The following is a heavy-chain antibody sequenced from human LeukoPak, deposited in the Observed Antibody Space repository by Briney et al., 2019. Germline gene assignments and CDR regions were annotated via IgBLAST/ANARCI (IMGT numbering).Heavy chain of an antibody. Sequence: GGSLRLSCAASGFTFSSYWMHWVRQAPGKGLVWVSRINSDGSSITYADSVKGRFTISRDNAKNTLFLQMNSLRVEDTAVYYCAREGRVSGYDSDCWGQGTLVTVSS. CDR2: INSDGSSI. D-gene: IGHD5-12*01. CDR3: AREGRVSGYDSDC. CDR1: GFTFSSYW. V-gene: IGHV3-74*03. J-gene: IGHJ4*02.